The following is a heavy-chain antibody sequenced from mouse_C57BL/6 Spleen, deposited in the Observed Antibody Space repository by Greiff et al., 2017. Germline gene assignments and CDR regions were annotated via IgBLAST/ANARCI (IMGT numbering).Heavy chain of an antibody. CDR3: ARRDDYEGAWFAY. J-gene: IGHJ3*01. CDR2: IYPSDSET. Sequence: VQLQQPGAELVRPGSSVKLSCKASGYTFTSYWMDWVKQRPGQGLEWIGNIYPSDSETHYNQKFKDKATLTVDKSSSTAYMQLSSLTSEDSAVYYCARRDDYEGAWFAYWGQGTLVTVSA. CDR1: GYTFTSYW. V-gene: IGHV1-61*01. D-gene: IGHD2-4*01.